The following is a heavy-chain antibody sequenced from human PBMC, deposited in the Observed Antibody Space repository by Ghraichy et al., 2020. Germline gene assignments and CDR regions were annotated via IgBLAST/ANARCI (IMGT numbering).Heavy chain of an antibody. J-gene: IGHJ4*02. CDR3: ARSYYYGSGSYMPIGY. D-gene: IGHD3-10*01. V-gene: IGHV4-30-2*01. CDR2: IYHSGST. CDR1: GGSISSGGYS. Sequence: SETLSLTCAVSGGSISSGGYSWSWIRQPPGKGLEWIGYIYHSGSTYYNPSLKSRVTISVDRSKNQFSLKLSSVTAADTAVYYCARSYYYGSGSYMPIGYWCQGTLVTVSS.